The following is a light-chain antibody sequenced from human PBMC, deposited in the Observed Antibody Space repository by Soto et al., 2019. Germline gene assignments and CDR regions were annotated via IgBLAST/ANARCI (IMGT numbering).Light chain of an antibody. V-gene: IGLV2-18*01. J-gene: IGLJ1*01. Sequence: QSALTQPPSVSGSPGQSVTISCTGTSSDVGSYNRVSWYQQPPGTAPKLMIYEVSNRPSGVPDRFSGSKSGNTASLTISGIQAEDEADYYCSLYTSSSTNVFGTGTKLTVL. CDR3: SLYTSSSTNV. CDR2: EVS. CDR1: SSDVGSYNR.